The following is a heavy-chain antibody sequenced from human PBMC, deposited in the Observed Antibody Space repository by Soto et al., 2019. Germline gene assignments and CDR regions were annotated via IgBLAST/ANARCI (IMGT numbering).Heavy chain of an antibody. CDR3: ARADHYGDSRFDY. CDR2: IYHSGST. CDR1: GYSIISGYY. J-gene: IGHJ4*02. D-gene: IGHD4-17*01. Sequence: SETLSLTCAVSGYSIISGYYWVLIRHPRGKGLEWIGSIYHSGSTYYNPSLKSRVTISVDTSKNQFSLKLSSVTAADTAVYYCARADHYGDSRFDYWGQGTLVTVSS. V-gene: IGHV4-38-2*01.